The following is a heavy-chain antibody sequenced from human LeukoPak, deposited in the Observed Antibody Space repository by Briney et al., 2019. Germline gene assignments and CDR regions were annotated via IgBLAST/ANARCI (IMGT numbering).Heavy chain of an antibody. J-gene: IGHJ4*02. V-gene: IGHV4-61*02. CDR1: GGSVSSGFYY. D-gene: IGHD1-26*01. Sequence: TTSQTLSLTCSVSGGSVSSGFYYWSWIRQPAGKGLEWIGRIYSSGTANYNPSLKSRVTISVDTSENQFSLNLSSVTAADTAVYYCARDYSGSSYSDYWGQGTLVTVSS. CDR2: IYSSGTA. CDR3: ARDYSGSSYSDY.